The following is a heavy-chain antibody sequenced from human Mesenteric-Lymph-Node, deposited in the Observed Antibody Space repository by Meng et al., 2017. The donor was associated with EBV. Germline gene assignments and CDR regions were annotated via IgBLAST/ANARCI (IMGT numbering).Heavy chain of an antibody. Sequence: QVQLQPLGRGPFNPAETLSLNCAVYGGSFSAYYWTWICQPPGKGLDWIGEINHSGSTIYNPSLKSRVTMSVDTSKSQFSLKLSSVTAADTAVYFCARQRSDSRLFDYWGQGTLVTVSS. CDR3: ARQRSDSRLFDY. J-gene: IGHJ4*01. CDR2: INHSGST. D-gene: IGHD4-11*01. V-gene: IGHV4-34*01. CDR1: GGSFSAYY.